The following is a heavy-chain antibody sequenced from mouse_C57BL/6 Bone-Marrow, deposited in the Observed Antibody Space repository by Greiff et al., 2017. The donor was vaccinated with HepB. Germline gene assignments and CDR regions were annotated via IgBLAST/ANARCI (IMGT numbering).Heavy chain of an antibody. D-gene: IGHD1-1*01. CDR1: GYTFTDYE. J-gene: IGHJ4*01. CDR2: IDPETGGT. Sequence: VQLQQSGAELVRPGASVTLSCKASGYTFTDYEMHWVKQTPVHGLEWIGAIDPETGGTAYNQKFKGKAILTADKSSSTAYMELRSLTSEDSAVYYCTRPHYYGSSLMDYWGQGTSVTVSS. V-gene: IGHV1-15*01. CDR3: TRPHYYGSSLMDY.